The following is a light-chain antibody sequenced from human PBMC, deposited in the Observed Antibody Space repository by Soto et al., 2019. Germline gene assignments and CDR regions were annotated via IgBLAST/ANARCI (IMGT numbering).Light chain of an antibody. CDR1: QSISTH. J-gene: IGKJ1*01. CDR3: QQSYTSWWT. Sequence: IPLTQSPSSLSASVGDRVSITCRASQSISTHLSWYQQKPGKAPKLLIYAASSLQSWVPSRFTGSGSGTDFTLTISSLQPEDFATYYCQQSYTSWWTFGQGTKVDI. V-gene: IGKV1-39*01. CDR2: AAS.